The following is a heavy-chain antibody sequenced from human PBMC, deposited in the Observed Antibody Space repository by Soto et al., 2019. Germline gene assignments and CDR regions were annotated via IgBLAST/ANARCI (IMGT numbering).Heavy chain of an antibody. D-gene: IGHD2-21*02. Sequence: QVQLVQSGAEVKKPGASVKVSCKASGYTFTTYYMHWVRQAPGQGLEWMGMINPRGGNTSYAQKFQGRVTMTRDTSTSTVYMELRSLRSEDTAVYYCARVSRGVTDNYHPFDYWGQGTLVTVSS. CDR2: INPRGGNT. V-gene: IGHV1-46*01. J-gene: IGHJ4*02. CDR3: ARVSRGVTDNYHPFDY. CDR1: GYTFTTYY.